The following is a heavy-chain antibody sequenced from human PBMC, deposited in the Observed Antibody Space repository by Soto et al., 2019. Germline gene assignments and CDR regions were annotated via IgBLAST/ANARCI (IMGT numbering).Heavy chain of an antibody. CDR3: VKGEYYYDSSGYYPFDY. J-gene: IGHJ4*02. Sequence: GSLRLSCAASGLTFSTYCMSWDRQAPGKGLEYVSSISTNGGSTHYADSVKGRFTISRDNSKNTQYLQMSSLRADDTAVYYCVKGEYYYDSSGYYPFDYWGQGTLVTVSS. D-gene: IGHD3-22*01. CDR1: GLTFSTYC. CDR2: ISTNGGST. V-gene: IGHV3-64D*06.